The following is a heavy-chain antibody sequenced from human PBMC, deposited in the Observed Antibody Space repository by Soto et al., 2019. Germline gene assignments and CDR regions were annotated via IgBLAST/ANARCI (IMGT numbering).Heavy chain of an antibody. CDR1: GGSISSGGYY. D-gene: IGHD3-9*01. J-gene: IGHJ4*02. CDR2: IYYSGST. CDR3: ARDYDILTGPRGL. Sequence: SETLSLTCTVSGGSISSGGYYWSWIRQHPGKGLEWIGYIYYSGSTYYNPSLKSRVTISVDTSKNQFSLKLSSVTAADTAVYYCARDYDILTGPRGLWGQGTLVTVSS. V-gene: IGHV4-31*03.